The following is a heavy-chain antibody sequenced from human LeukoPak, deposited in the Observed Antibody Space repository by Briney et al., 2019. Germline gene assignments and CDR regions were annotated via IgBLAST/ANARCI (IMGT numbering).Heavy chain of an antibody. CDR1: GYTFTGYY. CDR2: INHNSGGT. V-gene: IGHV1-2*02. Sequence: GASVKVSCKASGYTFTGYYMHWVRQAPGQGREWMGWINHNSGGTNYAQKFQGRVTMTRDTSISTAYMELSRLRSDDTAVYYCARSDCTNGVCPLDYWGQGTLVTVSS. J-gene: IGHJ4*02. CDR3: ARSDCTNGVCPLDY. D-gene: IGHD2-8*01.